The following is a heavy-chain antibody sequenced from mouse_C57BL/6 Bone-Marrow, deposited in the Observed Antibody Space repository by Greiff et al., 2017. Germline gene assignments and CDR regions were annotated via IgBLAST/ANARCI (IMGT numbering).Heavy chain of an antibody. V-gene: IGHV1-9*01. D-gene: IGHD1-1*01. CDR3: TTVVATRAMDY. CDR1: GYTFTGYW. J-gene: IGHJ4*01. Sequence: VQLQQSGAELMKPGASVKLSCKATGYTFTGYWIEWVKQRPGHGLEWIGEILPGSGSTNYTEKFKGKATFTADTSSNTAYMQLSSLTTEDSAIYYCTTVVATRAMDYWGQGTSVTVSS. CDR2: ILPGSGST.